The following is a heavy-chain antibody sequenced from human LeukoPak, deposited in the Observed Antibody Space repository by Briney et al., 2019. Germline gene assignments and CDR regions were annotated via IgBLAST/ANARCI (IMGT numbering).Heavy chain of an antibody. J-gene: IGHJ4*02. V-gene: IGHV3-23*01. D-gene: IGHD2-15*01. CDR1: GFTFTTYA. CDR2: ISGEGGTT. CDR3: TKGGGGDCGGSGGFCSNFDY. Sequence: GGCLTLSCAASGFTFTTYAMNWVRQAPGRGLECGSGISGEGGTTYYGDALKVRLTISRENSKSMFYLEMNSLRGEDTALYYCTKGGGGDCGGSGGFCSNFDYWGQGALVTVSS.